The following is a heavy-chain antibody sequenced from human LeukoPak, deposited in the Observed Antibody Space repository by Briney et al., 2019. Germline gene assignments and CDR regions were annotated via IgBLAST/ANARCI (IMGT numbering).Heavy chain of an antibody. CDR2: IYHSGST. Sequence: SETLSLTCAVSGYSISSGYYWGWIRQPPGKGLEWVGSIYHSGSTYYNPSLKSRVTISVDTSKNQFSLKLSSVTAADTAVYYCARSEGYTLAFDIWGQGTMVTVSS. CDR3: ARSEGYTLAFDI. V-gene: IGHV4-38-2*01. D-gene: IGHD5-12*01. J-gene: IGHJ3*02. CDR1: GYSISSGYY.